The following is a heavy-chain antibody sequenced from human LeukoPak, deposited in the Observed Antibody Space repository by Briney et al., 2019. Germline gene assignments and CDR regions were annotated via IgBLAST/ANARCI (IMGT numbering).Heavy chain of an antibody. V-gene: IGHV4-30-4*08. J-gene: IGHJ4*02. Sequence: SETLSLTCTVSGGSISSGDYYWSWIRQPPGKGLEWIGYIYYSGSTYYNPSLKSRVTTSVDTSKNQFSLKLSSVTAADTAVYYCAREGGDSNSDYFDYWGQGTLVTVSS. CDR1: GGSISSGDYY. D-gene: IGHD4-11*01. CDR3: AREGGDSNSDYFDY. CDR2: IYYSGST.